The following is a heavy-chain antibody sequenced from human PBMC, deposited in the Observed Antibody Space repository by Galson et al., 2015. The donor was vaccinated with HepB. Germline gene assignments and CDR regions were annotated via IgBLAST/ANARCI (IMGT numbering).Heavy chain of an antibody. Sequence: SLRLSCAASGFTFSSYWMHWVRQAPGKGLVWVSRINSDGSSTSYADSVKGRFTISRDNAKNTLYLQMNSLRAEDTAVYYCARGSVVVITDWYFDLWGRGTLVTVSS. CDR1: GFTFSSYW. J-gene: IGHJ2*01. CDR3: ARGSVVVITDWYFDL. CDR2: INSDGSST. D-gene: IGHD3-22*01. V-gene: IGHV3-74*01.